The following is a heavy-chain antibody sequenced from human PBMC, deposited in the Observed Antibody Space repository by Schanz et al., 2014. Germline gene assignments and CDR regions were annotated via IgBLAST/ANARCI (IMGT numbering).Heavy chain of an antibody. CDR3: ARGPLGTSP. Sequence: QVQLVQSGAEVKQPGSSVKVSCKASGGTFSSYTISWVRQAPGQGLEWMGRIITIVGIPNYAQKFQGRVTFTADKSTSTAYMELSSLKSDDTAVDYCARGPLGTSPWGQGTLVTVSS. V-gene: IGHV1-69*02. CDR1: GGTFSSYT. D-gene: IGHD5-12*01. CDR2: IITIVGIP. J-gene: IGHJ5*02.